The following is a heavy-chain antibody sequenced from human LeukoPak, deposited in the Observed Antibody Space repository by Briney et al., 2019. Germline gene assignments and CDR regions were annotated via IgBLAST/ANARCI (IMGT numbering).Heavy chain of an antibody. CDR3: AKDFNQYSSGGRWDY. D-gene: IGHD6-19*01. CDR2: ISGSGGST. Sequence: PGGSLRLSCAASGFTFSSYAMSWVRQAPGKGLEWVSAISGSGGSTYYADSVKGRFTISRDNSKNTLNLQMNSLRAEDTAVYYCAKDFNQYSSGGRWDYWGQGTLVTVSS. CDR1: GFTFSSYA. V-gene: IGHV3-23*01. J-gene: IGHJ4*02.